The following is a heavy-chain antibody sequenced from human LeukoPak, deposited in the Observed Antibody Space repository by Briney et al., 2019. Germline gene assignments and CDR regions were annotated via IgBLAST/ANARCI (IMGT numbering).Heavy chain of an antibody. CDR3: ARDLIFDIVVVTAIPKGDPDWNDY. Sequence: GGSLRLSCAASGFTVSSNYMNWVRQAPGKGLEWVSSISSSSSYIYYADSVKGRFTISRDNAKKSLYLQMNSLRAEDTAVYYCARDLIFDIVVVTAIPKGDPDWNDYWGQGTLVTVSS. CDR2: ISSSSSYI. CDR1: GFTVSSNY. V-gene: IGHV3-21*01. J-gene: IGHJ4*02. D-gene: IGHD2-21*02.